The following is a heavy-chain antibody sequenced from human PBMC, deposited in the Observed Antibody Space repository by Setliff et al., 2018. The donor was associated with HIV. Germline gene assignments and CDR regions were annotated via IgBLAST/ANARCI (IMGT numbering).Heavy chain of an antibody. CDR1: GGSVSSDY. CDR2: IYYCGST. V-gene: IGHV4-59*02. CDR3: ARSRTSSGYYGVTGYGMDV. Sequence: SETLSLTCTVSGGSVSSDYWSWIRQPPGKGLEWIGYIYYCGSTNYNPSLKSRVTISVATSENQFSLKLNSVTTADTAVYYCARSRTSSGYYGVTGYGMDVWGQGTTVTVAS. D-gene: IGHD3-22*01. J-gene: IGHJ6*02.